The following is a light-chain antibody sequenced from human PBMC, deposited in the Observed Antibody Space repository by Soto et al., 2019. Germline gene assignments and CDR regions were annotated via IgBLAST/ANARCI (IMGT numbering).Light chain of an antibody. CDR2: DAS. CDR3: QQYEDLPLT. CDR1: QDISKF. Sequence: DLQMTQSPSSLSASVGDRVTITCQVSQDISKFLNWYQLKPGKAPRLLIFDASSVETGVPSRFSGSGSGTHFTFTIDSLQAEDLATYYCQQYEDLPLTFGGGTTVEI. V-gene: IGKV1-33*01. J-gene: IGKJ4*01.